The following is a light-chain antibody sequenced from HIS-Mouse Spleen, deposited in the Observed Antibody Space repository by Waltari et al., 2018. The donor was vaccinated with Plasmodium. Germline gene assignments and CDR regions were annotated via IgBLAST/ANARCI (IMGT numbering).Light chain of an antibody. CDR2: KDS. CDR3: YSAADNNLV. J-gene: IGLJ3*02. Sequence: SYELTQPSSVSVSPGQTARITCPGNVLAKKSARWSQQKPGQAPVLVIYKDSERPSGIPERFSGSSSGTTVTLTISGAQVEDEADYYCYSAADNNLVFGGGTKLTVL. V-gene: IGLV3-27*01. CDR1: VLAKKS.